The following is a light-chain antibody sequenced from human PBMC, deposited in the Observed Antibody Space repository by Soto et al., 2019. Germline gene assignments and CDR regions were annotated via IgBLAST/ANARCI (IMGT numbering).Light chain of an antibody. Sequence: ERVRTKSHATLSVSPGERATLSCRASQSVSSSYLVWYQQKPGQAPRLLIYDTSSRATGIPDRFSGSGSGTDFTLTISRLEPEDFAVYYCQQYAGSPWTFGQGTKVDNK. V-gene: IGKV3-20*01. CDR2: DTS. J-gene: IGKJ1*01. CDR1: QSVSSSY. CDR3: QQYAGSPWT.